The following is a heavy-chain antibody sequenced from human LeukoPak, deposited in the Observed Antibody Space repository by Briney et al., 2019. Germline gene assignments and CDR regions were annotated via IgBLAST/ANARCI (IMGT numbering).Heavy chain of an antibody. V-gene: IGHV3-48*01. CDR3: ARGYSSGNVGY. D-gene: IGHD3-10*01. J-gene: IGHJ4*02. CDR2: ISSSSRTI. CDR1: GFTFSSYA. Sequence: PGGSLRLSCAASGFTFSSYAMTWVRQAPGKGLEWVSYISSSSRTIYYADSVKGRFTISRDNAKNSLYLQMNSLRAEDTAVYYCARGYSSGNVGYWGQGTLVTVSS.